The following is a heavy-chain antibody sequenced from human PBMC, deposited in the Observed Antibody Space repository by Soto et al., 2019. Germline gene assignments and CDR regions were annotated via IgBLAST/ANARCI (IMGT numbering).Heavy chain of an antibody. J-gene: IGHJ4*02. Sequence: SETLSLTCTVSGGSISSYYWSWIRQPPGNGLYCIGYIYYSVITNXXPSLKSRXXISVDTSKNHXSLKLXSVTAAYTALXYCARARSSGWYVFGYWGQGTLVTVSS. V-gene: IGHV4-59*01. CDR1: GGSISSYY. CDR2: IYYSVIT. D-gene: IGHD6-19*01. CDR3: ARARSSGWYVFGY.